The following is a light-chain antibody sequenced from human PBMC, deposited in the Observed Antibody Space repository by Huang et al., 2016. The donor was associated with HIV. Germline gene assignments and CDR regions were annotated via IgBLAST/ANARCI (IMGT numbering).Light chain of an antibody. V-gene: IGKV3-20*01. CDR1: QSVSSGY. CDR3: QQYDSSPGT. Sequence: EIVLTQSPGTLSLSPGERATLSCRASQSVSSGYLAGYQKRPGQAHRLLIFGVSPRATGIPDRFSGSGSGTDFTLTISRLEPEDFAVYYCQQYDSSPGTFGQGTKVEIK. J-gene: IGKJ1*01. CDR2: GVS.